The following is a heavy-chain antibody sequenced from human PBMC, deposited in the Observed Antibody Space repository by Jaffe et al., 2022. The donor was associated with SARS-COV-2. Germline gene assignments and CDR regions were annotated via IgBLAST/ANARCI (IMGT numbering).Heavy chain of an antibody. V-gene: IGHV5-51*01. CDR1: GYSFTSYW. D-gene: IGHD2-2*01. CDR2: IYPGDSDT. Sequence: EVQLVQSGAEVKKPGESLKISCKGSGYSFTSYWIGWVRQMPGKGLEWMGIIYPGDSDTRYSPSFQGQVTISADKSISTAYLQWSSLKASDTAMYYCARQGWGIVVVPAARDGDAFDIWGQGTMVTVSS. J-gene: IGHJ3*02. CDR3: ARQGWGIVVVPAARDGDAFDI.